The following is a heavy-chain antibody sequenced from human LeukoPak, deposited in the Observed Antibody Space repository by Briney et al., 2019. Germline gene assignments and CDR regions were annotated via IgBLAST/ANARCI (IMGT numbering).Heavy chain of an antibody. CDR3: AKDQSWTFRRFDY. D-gene: IGHD3/OR15-3a*01. J-gene: IGHJ4*02. V-gene: IGHV3-30*18. CDR2: ISYDGSNK. CDR1: GFTFSNYG. Sequence: PGRSLRLSCAASGFTFSNYGMHWVRQAPGKGLEWVAVISYDGSNKYYADSVKGRFTVSRDNSKNTLYLQMNSLRGEDTAVYYCAKDQSWTFRRFDYWGQGTLVTVSA.